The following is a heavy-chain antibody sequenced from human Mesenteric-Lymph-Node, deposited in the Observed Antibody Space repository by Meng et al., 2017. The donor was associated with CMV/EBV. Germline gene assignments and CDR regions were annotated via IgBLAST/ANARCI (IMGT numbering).Heavy chain of an antibody. V-gene: IGHV3-9*01. J-gene: IGHJ4*02. CDR3: AKDIDAGATWGGYFDY. D-gene: IGHD1-26*01. CDR1: GFTFDDYA. Sequence: SLKISCAASGFTFDDYAMHWVRQAPGKGLEWVSGISWNSGSIGYADSVKGRFTISRDNAKNSLYLQMNSLRAEDTALYYCAKDIDAGATWGGYFDYWGQGTLVTVSS. CDR2: ISWNSGSI.